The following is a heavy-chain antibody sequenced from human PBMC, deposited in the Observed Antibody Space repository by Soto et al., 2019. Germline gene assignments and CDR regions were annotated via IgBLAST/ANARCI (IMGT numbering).Heavy chain of an antibody. J-gene: IGHJ4*02. Sequence: QVQLVQSGAEVKKPGASVKVSCKASGYTFITYGVTWVRQAPGQGLDWLGWISTYNGNTRYAERLHGRVTMTSDTTTNTAYMKLRNLRSDDTAVYYCARGPTDYYDNSANYFLDYWGQGTLVTVSS. CDR1: GYTFITYG. V-gene: IGHV1-18*01. D-gene: IGHD3-22*01. CDR2: ISTYNGNT. CDR3: ARGPTDYYDNSANYFLDY.